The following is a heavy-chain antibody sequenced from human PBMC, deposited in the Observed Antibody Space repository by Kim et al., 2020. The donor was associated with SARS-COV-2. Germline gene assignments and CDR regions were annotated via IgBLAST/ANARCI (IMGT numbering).Heavy chain of an antibody. CDR2: IKQDGSEK. CDR1: GFIFSSYW. CDR3: ARQRYSSGWFYLDP. Sequence: GGSLRLSCAASGFIFSSYWMTWVRQAPGKGLEWVANIKQDGSEKYYVDSVKGRFTISRDNAKNSLCLHMSSLRAEDTAVYYCARQRYSSGWFYLDPWGQGTLVTVFS. D-gene: IGHD6-19*01. V-gene: IGHV3-7*03. J-gene: IGHJ5*02.